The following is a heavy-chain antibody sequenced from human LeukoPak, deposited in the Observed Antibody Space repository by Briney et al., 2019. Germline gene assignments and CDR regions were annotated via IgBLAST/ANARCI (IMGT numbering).Heavy chain of an antibody. CDR3: ARQALVVPAAIGWFDP. Sequence: GASLQISCKGSGYSFTSYWIGWVRPLPGKGLEWMGIIYPGDSDTRYSPSFQGQVTISADKSISTAYLQWSSLKASDTAMYYCARQALVVPAAIGWFDPWGQGTLVTVSS. V-gene: IGHV5-51*01. J-gene: IGHJ5*02. D-gene: IGHD2-2*01. CDR2: IYPGDSDT. CDR1: GYSFTSYW.